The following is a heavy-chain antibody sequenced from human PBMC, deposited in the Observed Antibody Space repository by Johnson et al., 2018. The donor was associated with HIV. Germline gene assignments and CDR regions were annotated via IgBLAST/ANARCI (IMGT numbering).Heavy chain of an antibody. Sequence: QVQLVESGGGVVQPGGSLRLSCAASGFTFSSYGMHWVRQAPGKGLEWVAFIRYDGSNKYYADSVKGRFTISRDNSKNTLYLQMNSLRAEDTAVYYCARDQVVEMATIIGDDALDIWGQGTMVTVSS. CDR2: IRYDGSNK. J-gene: IGHJ3*02. CDR3: ARDQVVEMATIIGDDALDI. CDR1: GFTFSSYG. D-gene: IGHD5-24*01. V-gene: IGHV3-30*02.